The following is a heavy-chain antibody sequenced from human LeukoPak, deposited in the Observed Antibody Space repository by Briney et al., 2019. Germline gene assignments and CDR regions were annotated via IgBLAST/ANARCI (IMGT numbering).Heavy chain of an antibody. J-gene: IGHJ4*02. Sequence: PGGSLRLSCAASRFTFGTYWMSWVRQAPGKGLEWVANIKGDGSDKNYVDSVKGRFTISRDNAKNSLSLQMNSLRAEDTAVYYCARPSDTENYWRAFDYWGQGTLVSVST. CDR3: ARPSDTENYWRAFDY. V-gene: IGHV3-7*01. CDR1: RFTFGTYW. D-gene: IGHD5-18*01. CDR2: IKGDGSDK.